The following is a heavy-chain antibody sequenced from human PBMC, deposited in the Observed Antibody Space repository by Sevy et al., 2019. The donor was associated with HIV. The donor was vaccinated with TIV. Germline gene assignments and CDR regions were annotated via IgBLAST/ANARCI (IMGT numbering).Heavy chain of an antibody. V-gene: IGHV1-2*02. Sequence: ASVKVSCKASGYTFTGYYLHWVRQAPGQRLEWMGWISPNSGGTKYAQKFQGRVTMTRDTSISTVYMELSRLRSEDTAVYYCARVVGAVTGFAVDIWGQGTMVTVSS. CDR1: GYTFTGYY. CDR2: ISPNSGGT. J-gene: IGHJ3*02. CDR3: ARVVGAVTGFAVDI. D-gene: IGHD1-26*01.